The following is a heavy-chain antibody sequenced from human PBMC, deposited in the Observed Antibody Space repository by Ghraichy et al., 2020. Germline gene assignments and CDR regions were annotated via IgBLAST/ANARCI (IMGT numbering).Heavy chain of an antibody. CDR3: AALADSYYDFWTGSYDYKGLDV. V-gene: IGHV1-58*01. CDR1: GFTFATSA. D-gene: IGHD3-3*01. Sequence: SGKVSCKASGFTFATSAVQWVRQARGQRLEWIGWIVVGVGNTNYAQKFQERVTITRDMSASTAYLELSSLKSEDTAVYYCAALADSYYDFWTGSYDYKGLDVWGQGTTVTVSS. J-gene: IGHJ6*02. CDR2: IVVGVGNT.